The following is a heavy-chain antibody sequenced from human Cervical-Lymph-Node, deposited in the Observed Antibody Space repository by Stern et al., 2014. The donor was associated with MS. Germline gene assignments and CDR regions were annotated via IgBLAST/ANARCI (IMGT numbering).Heavy chain of an antibody. V-gene: IGHV5-51*01. CDR2: ICPGDSET. J-gene: IGHJ4*02. Sequence: EVQLEESGAELIRPGESLKISCKGSGFKFSIYWIAWVRQMPGKGLEWMGIICPGDSETRSSPSFQGQVTMSADKSTSTAYLQWSSLNASDTAMYFCARQTTAWASDVWGQGTLVTVSS. CDR1: GFKFSIYW. D-gene: IGHD1-14*01. CDR3: ARQTTAWASDV.